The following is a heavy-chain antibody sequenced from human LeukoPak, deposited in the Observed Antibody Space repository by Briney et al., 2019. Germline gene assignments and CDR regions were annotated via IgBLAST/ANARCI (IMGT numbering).Heavy chain of an antibody. CDR2: INQDGSDK. Sequence: GGSLRLSCGASGFSVTSYWMSWVRQAPGKGLECVANINQDGSDKYYVDSVKGRFTISRDNTKNSLYLQMNSLRAEDTAVYYCVGGDYWGQGTLVTVSS. CDR3: VGGDY. J-gene: IGHJ4*02. V-gene: IGHV3-7*01. CDR1: GFSVTSYW.